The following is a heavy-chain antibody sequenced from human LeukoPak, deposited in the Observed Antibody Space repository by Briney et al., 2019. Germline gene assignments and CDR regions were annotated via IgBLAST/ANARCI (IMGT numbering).Heavy chain of an antibody. Sequence: SGGSLRLSCAASGFTFSDYYMSWIRQAPGKGLEWVSYISSSGSTIYYADSVKGRFTISRDNAKNSLYLQMNSLRAEDTAIYYCAKSPLAYCSGASCHLYFDYWGQGTLVTVSS. V-gene: IGHV3-11*01. D-gene: IGHD2-15*01. CDR2: ISSSGSTI. CDR3: AKSPLAYCSGASCHLYFDY. CDR1: GFTFSDYY. J-gene: IGHJ4*02.